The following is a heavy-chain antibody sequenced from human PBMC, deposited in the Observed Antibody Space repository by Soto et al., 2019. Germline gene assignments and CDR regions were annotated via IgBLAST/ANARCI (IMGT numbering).Heavy chain of an antibody. J-gene: IGHJ6*02. CDR3: ARRPKVYYYYGMDV. V-gene: IGHV4-39*01. CDR2: IYYSGST. CDR1: GGSISSSSYY. Sequence: QLQLQESGPGLVKPSETLSLTCTVSGGSISSSSYYWGWIRQPPGKGLEWIGSIYYSGSTYYNPSVKSRVTISVDTYKNQFSLKLSSVTAADTAVYYCARRPKVYYYYGMDVWGQGTTVTVSS.